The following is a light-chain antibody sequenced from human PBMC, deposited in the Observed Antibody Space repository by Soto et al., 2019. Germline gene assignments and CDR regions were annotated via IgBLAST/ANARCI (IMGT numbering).Light chain of an antibody. CDR3: VSSTSSTTYV. Sequence: QSVLTQPASVSDSPGQSITISCTGTSSDVGGSNFVSWYQQHPGKPPKLIIYDVANRPSGVSNRFSGSKSGSTASLIISRLQTEDEADYYCVSSTSSTTYVFGTGSK. CDR1: SSDVGGSNF. CDR2: DVA. V-gene: IGLV2-14*03. J-gene: IGLJ1*01.